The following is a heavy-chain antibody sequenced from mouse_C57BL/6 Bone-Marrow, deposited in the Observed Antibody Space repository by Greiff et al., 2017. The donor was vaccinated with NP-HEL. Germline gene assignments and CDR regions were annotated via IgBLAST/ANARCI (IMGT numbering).Heavy chain of an antibody. Sequence: DVQLVESGGGLVKPGGSLKLSCAASGFTFSDYGMHWVRQAPEKGLEWVAYISSGSSTIYYADTVKGRFTISRDNAKNTLFLQMTSLRSEDTAMYYCARGGFRFAYWGQGTLVTVSA. J-gene: IGHJ3*01. CDR3: ARGGFRFAY. CDR2: ISSGSSTI. CDR1: GFTFSDYG. V-gene: IGHV5-17*01.